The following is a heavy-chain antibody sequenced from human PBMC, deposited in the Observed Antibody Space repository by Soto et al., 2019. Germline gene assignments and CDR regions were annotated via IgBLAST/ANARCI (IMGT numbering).Heavy chain of an antibody. V-gene: IGHV3-30*03. CDR3: ARDSGLVSALLWFERPFDP. CDR2: ISYDGSNK. D-gene: IGHD3-10*01. Sequence: PGGSLRLSCAASGFTFSSYGMHWVRQAPGKGLEWVAVISYDGSNKYYADSVKGRFTISRDNSKNTLYLQMNSLRAEDTAVYHCARDSGLVSALLWFERPFDPWGQGTLVTVSS. J-gene: IGHJ5*02. CDR1: GFTFSSYG.